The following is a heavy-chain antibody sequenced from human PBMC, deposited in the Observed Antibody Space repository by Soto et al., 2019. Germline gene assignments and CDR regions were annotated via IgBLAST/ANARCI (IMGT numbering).Heavy chain of an antibody. CDR3: ARFQDYYDSSGYSSYYYYGMDV. J-gene: IGHJ6*02. CDR2: ISSSSSYI. D-gene: IGHD3-22*01. Sequence: RLSCAASGFTFSSYSMNWVRQAPGKGLEWVSSISSSSSYIYYADSVKGRFTISRDNAKNSLYLQMNSLRAEDTAVYYCARFQDYYDSSGYSSYYYYGMDVWGQGTTVTVYS. V-gene: IGHV3-21*01. CDR1: GFTFSSYS.